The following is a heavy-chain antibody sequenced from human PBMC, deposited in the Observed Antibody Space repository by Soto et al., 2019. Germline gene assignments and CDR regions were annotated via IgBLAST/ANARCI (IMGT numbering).Heavy chain of an antibody. CDR3: VKERYAQLWLEDYGMDV. Sequence: PGGSLRLSCAASGFTFSSYGIHWVRQAPGKGLEWVALISYDGTDKYYADSVKGRFTISRDNSENTLYLQMSSLGPEDTAVYYCVKERYAQLWLEDYGMDVWGQGTPVTVYS. D-gene: IGHD5-18*01. CDR2: ISYDGTDK. CDR1: GFTFSSYG. J-gene: IGHJ6*02. V-gene: IGHV3-30*18.